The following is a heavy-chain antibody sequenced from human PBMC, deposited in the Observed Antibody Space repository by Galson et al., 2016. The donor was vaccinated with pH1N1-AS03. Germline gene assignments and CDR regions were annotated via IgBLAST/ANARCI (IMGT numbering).Heavy chain of an antibody. Sequence: TLSLTCAVSGDSISNGGYSWSWIRQPPGKGLEWIGYIFHSVTTFYTPSLKSRVTMSGDRPRNQFSLRLIPVTAADTAVYYFASGPPGASVAYYAGMAVWGPGTMVIVSS. D-gene: IGHD3-10*01. CDR3: ASGPPGASVAYYAGMAV. V-gene: IGHV4-30-2*01. CDR1: GDSISNGGYS. J-gene: IGHJ6*02. CDR2: IFHSVTT.